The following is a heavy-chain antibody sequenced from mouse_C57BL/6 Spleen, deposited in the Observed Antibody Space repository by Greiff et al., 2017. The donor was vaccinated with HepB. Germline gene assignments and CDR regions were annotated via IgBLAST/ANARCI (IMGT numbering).Heavy chain of an antibody. CDR2: IRLKSDNYAT. D-gene: IGHD2-4*01. V-gene: IGHV6-3*01. J-gene: IGHJ2*01. Sequence: EVKVEESGGGLVQPGGSMKLSCVASGFTFSNYWMNWVRQSPEKGLEWVAQIRLKSDNYATHYAESVKGRFTISRDDSKSSVYLQMNNLRAEDTGIYYCTGCPSIYYDYDSFDYWGQGTTLTVSS. CDR3: TGCPSIYYDYDSFDY. CDR1: GFTFSNYW.